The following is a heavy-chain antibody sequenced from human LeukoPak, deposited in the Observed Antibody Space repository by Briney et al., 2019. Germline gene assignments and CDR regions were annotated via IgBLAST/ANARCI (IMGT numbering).Heavy chain of an antibody. CDR2: ISYDGSNK. Sequence: GRSLRLSCAASGFTFSSYAMHWVRQAPGKGLEWVAVISYDGSNKYYADSVKGRFTISRDNSKNTLYLQMHSLRAEDTAVYYCARDQSTAEGGWYGFYFDYWGQGTLVTVSS. CDR1: GFTFSSYA. J-gene: IGHJ4*02. D-gene: IGHD6-19*01. V-gene: IGHV3-30*04. CDR3: ARDQSTAEGGWYGFYFDY.